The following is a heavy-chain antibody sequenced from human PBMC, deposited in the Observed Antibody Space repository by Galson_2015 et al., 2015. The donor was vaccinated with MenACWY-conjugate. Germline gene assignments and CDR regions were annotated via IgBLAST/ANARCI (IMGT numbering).Heavy chain of an antibody. CDR2: IKQGGSEK. CDR3: ARIAAALTKHYFDH. J-gene: IGHJ4*02. CDR1: AFPLGTSW. D-gene: IGHD6-13*01. Sequence: SPRPSFAATAFPLGTSWIRSVRQAPGKGLEWGANIKQGGSEKYYVDSVKGRFAIARDNAKSALYLQRNSLRAEDTAVYYCARIAAALTKHYFDHWGQGTLVTVSS. V-gene: IGHV3-7*01.